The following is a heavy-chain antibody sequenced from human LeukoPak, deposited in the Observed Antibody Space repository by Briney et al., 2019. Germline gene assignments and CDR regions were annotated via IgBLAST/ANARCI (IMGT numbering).Heavy chain of an antibody. V-gene: IGHV1-69*13. J-gene: IGHJ4*02. Sequence: SVKVSCKASGGTFSSYAISWVRQAPGQGLEWMGGIIPIFGTANYAQKFQGRVTITADESTSTAYMELSSLRSEDTAVYYCARGRSDYDYVWGSYRYPIDYWGQGTLVTVSS. CDR3: ARGRSDYDYVWGSYRYPIDY. CDR1: GGTFSSYA. D-gene: IGHD3-16*02. CDR2: IIPIFGTA.